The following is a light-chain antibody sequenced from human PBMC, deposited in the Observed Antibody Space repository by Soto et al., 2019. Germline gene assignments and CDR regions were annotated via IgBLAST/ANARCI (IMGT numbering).Light chain of an antibody. CDR3: STSYDSLNGWV. J-gene: IGLJ3*02. CDR1: STNIARRS. CDR2: SSD. V-gene: IGLV1-44*01. Sequence: QSVLTQPPSASATPGQRVTISCSGSSTNIARRSVYWYQHHPGTTPKHLMNSSDRRRSGVPDRFSASKSATTASLAISWGHSEDEADYYCSTSYDSLNGWVFGGGTKVTVL.